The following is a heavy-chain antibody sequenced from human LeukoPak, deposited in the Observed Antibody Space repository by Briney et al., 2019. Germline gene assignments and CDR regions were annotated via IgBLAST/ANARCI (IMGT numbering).Heavy chain of an antibody. CDR1: RFIFSSYW. J-gene: IGHJ6*03. CDR3: ARLPGYYYYMDV. V-gene: IGHV3-7*01. Sequence: PGGSLRLSCAASRFIFSSYWMTWVRQAPGKGLEWVANIKQDGSENHYVDSVEGRFTISRDNAKNSLYLQMNSLRAEDTAVYYCARLPGYYYYMDVWGKGTTVTVSS. CDR2: IKQDGSEN.